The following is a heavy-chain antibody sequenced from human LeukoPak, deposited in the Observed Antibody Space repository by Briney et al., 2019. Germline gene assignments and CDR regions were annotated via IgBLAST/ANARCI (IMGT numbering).Heavy chain of an antibody. CDR2: IIPILGVA. Sequence: GGSLRLSCAASGFTFSSYAMSWVRQAPGQGLEWMGRIIPILGVANYAQKFQGRVTMTRNTSISTAYMELSSLRSEDTAVYYCARGPVAATPGYYFDYWGQGTLVTVSS. CDR1: GFTFSSYA. V-gene: IGHV1-69*04. CDR3: ARGPVAATPGYYFDY. D-gene: IGHD2-15*01. J-gene: IGHJ4*02.